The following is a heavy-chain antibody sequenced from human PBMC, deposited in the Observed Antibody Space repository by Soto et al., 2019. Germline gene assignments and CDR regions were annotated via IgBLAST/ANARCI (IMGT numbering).Heavy chain of an antibody. V-gene: IGHV3-9*01. CDR1: GFTFDDYA. CDR3: AKDLTYSRRGGGAFDI. CDR2: ISWNSGSI. D-gene: IGHD6-13*01. Sequence: EVQLVESGGGLVQPGRSLRLSCAASGFTFDDYAMHWVRQAPGKGLEWVSGISWNSGSIGYADSVKGRFTISRDNAKNSLYLQMNSLRAEDTAWYYCAKDLTYSRRGGGAFDIWGQGTMVTVSS. J-gene: IGHJ3*02.